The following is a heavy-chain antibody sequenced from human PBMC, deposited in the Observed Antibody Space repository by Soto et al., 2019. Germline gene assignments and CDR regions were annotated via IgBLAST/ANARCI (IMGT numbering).Heavy chain of an antibody. CDR3: ARGGYFDSSNYLAY. V-gene: IGHV4-4*02. J-gene: IGHJ4*02. CDR2: IYHSGST. Sequence: SETLSLTXAVSGGSISSSNWWSWVRQPPGKGLEWIGEIYHSGSTNYNPSLKSRVTISVDKSKNQFSLKLSSVTAADTAVYYCARGGYFDSSNYLAYWGLGTLVTVSS. D-gene: IGHD3-22*01. CDR1: GGSISSSNW.